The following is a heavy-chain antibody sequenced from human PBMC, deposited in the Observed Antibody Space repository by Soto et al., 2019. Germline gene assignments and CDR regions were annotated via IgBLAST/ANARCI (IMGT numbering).Heavy chain of an antibody. CDR3: AIAPGSGGMDV. Sequence: QVQLVQSGAEVKKPGASVKVSCKASGYTFTSYAIHWVRQAPGQRLEWMGWINAGNSNTKYSQKFQGRVTITRDTSACTAYMELSSLRYEDTAVYFCAIAPGSGGMDVWGQGTTVTVSS. J-gene: IGHJ6*02. D-gene: IGHD3-10*01. V-gene: IGHV1-3*01. CDR2: INAGNSNT. CDR1: GYTFTSYA.